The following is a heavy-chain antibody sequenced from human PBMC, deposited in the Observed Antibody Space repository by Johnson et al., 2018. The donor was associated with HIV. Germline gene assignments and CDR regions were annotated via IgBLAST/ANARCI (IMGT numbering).Heavy chain of an antibody. Sequence: QVQLVESGGGLVQPGGSLRLSCAASGFTFSSYAMHWVRQAPGKGLEWVAVISYDASNKYYADSLKGRFTISRDNSKNSLYLQMNSLRAEDTAVYYCAKDPGWFGEPGDDFDIWGHGLMVTVSS. CDR3: AKDPGWFGEPGDDFDI. D-gene: IGHD3-10*01. J-gene: IGHJ3*02. CDR1: GFTFSSYA. V-gene: IGHV3-30-3*01. CDR2: ISYDASNK.